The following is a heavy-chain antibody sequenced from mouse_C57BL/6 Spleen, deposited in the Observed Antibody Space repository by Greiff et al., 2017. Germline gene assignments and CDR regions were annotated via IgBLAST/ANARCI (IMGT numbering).Heavy chain of an antibody. J-gene: IGHJ3*01. CDR1: GYSFTGYF. CDR3: ARGYGSSSWFAY. Sequence: EVQLKESGPELVKPGDSVKISCKASGYSFTGYFMNWVMQSHGKSLEWIGRINPYNGDTFYNQKFKGKATLTVDKSSSTAHMELRSLTSEDSAVYYCARGYGSSSWFAYWGQGTLVTVSA. D-gene: IGHD1-1*01. CDR2: INPYNGDT. V-gene: IGHV1-20*01.